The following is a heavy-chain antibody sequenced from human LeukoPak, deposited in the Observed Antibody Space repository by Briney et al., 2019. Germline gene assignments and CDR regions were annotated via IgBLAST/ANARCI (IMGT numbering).Heavy chain of an antibody. CDR2: IIPIFGKA. Sequence: SVKVSCKGSGGTFSSYAISWVRQAPGQGHEWMGGIIPIFGKANYEQKFQGRVTITTEESTSTAYMELSSLRSEDTAVYYCARDLGYGDYGWGQGTLVTVSS. D-gene: IGHD4-17*01. V-gene: IGHV1-69*05. CDR1: GGTFSSYA. CDR3: ARDLGYGDYG. J-gene: IGHJ4*02.